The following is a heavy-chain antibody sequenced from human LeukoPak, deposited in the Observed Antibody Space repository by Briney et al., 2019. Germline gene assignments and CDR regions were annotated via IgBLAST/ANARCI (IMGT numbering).Heavy chain of an antibody. CDR2: IGWNSGSI. V-gene: IGHV3-9*03. CDR1: GFTFDDYA. J-gene: IGHJ1*01. D-gene: IGHD6-19*01. CDR3: AKGSYSSGWGYFQH. Sequence: GGSLRLPCAASGFTFDDYAMHWVRQAPGKGLEWVSGIGWNSGSIGYADSVKGRFTISRDNAKNSLYLQMNSLRAEDMALYYCAKGSYSSGWGYFQHWGQGTLVTVSS.